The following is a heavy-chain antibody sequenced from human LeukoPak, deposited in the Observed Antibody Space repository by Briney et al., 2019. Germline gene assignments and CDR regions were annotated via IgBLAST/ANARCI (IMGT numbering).Heavy chain of an antibody. CDR2: ISGYNGKT. V-gene: IGHV1-18*01. CDR1: GYTFTSYG. D-gene: IGHD3-22*01. J-gene: IGHJ3*02. CDR3: ARDQSDSSGYYYSDVFAI. Sequence: ASVKVSCKASGYTFTSYGISWVRQAPGQGLEWMGWISGYNGKTNDAQKFQGRVTMTTDTSTSTAYMELGSLRSDDTAIYYCARDQSDSSGYYYSDVFAIWGQGTMVTVSS.